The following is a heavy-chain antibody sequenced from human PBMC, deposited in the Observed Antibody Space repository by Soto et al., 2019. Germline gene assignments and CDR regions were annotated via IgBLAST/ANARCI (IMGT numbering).Heavy chain of an antibody. CDR1: GFTVSRNS. J-gene: IGHJ1*01. CDR2: IYSGGRT. V-gene: IGHV3-53*01. Sequence: EVQLVESGGGLIQPGGSLRLSCAASGFTVSRNSLSWFRQAPGRGLEWVSVIYSGGRTYYADSVKGRFTISRDNSKNTLYLQMNSLRAEDTAVYYCARDRVESGYPEYFQHWGQGTLVTVSS. D-gene: IGHD3-22*01. CDR3: ARDRVESGYPEYFQH.